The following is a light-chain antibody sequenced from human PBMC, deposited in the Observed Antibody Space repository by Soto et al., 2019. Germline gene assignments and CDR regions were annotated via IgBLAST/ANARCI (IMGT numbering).Light chain of an antibody. V-gene: IGLV1-40*01. Sequence: QSVLTQPPSVSGAPGQRVIISCTGSSSNIGAGFDVYWHQQLPGTAPKLLINGNNNRPSGVPDRFSGSKSGTSASLASSGLQAEDEADYYCQSYDSSLRGSVFGGGTKLTVL. CDR2: GNN. CDR1: SSNIGAGFD. J-gene: IGLJ2*01. CDR3: QSYDSSLRGSV.